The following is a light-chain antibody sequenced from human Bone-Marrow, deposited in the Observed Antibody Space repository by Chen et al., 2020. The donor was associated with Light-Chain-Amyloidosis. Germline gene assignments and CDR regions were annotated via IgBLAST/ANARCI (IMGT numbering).Light chain of an antibody. Sequence: QPALTQPAPVSGSPGQSITTPCTGTSSDVGGDNHVSWYQQHPDKAPKLMIYEVTNRPSWVPDRFSGSKSDNTASLTISGLQTEDEADYFCSSYTITNTLVFGSGTRVTVL. V-gene: IGLV2-14*01. CDR3: SSYTITNTLV. CDR1: SSDVGGDNH. J-gene: IGLJ1*01. CDR2: EVT.